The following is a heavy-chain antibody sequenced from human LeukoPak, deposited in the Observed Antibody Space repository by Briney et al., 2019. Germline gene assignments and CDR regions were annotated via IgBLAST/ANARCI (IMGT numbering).Heavy chain of an antibody. CDR3: AKAGLYDFWSGYYNGFFDY. V-gene: IGHV3-30*18. Sequence: PGGSLRLSCAASGFTSSSYGMHWVRQAPGKGLEWVAVISYDGSNKYYADSVKGRFTISRDNSKNTLYLQMNSLRAEDTAVYYCAKAGLYDFWSGYYNGFFDYWGQGTLVTVSS. CDR2: ISYDGSNK. D-gene: IGHD3-3*01. CDR1: GFTSSSYG. J-gene: IGHJ4*02.